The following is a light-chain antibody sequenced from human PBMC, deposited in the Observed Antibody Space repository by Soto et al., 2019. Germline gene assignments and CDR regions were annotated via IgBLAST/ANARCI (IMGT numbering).Light chain of an antibody. CDR1: SNDVGTYNL. J-gene: IGLJ2*01. Sequence: QSALTQPASVSGSPGQSITISCTGISNDVGTYNLVSWYQHHPGKAPKLIIYEASKRPSGVPNRFSGSKSGNTASLTISGLHAEDEADYYSCSYGSSVVFGGGNKLTVL. V-gene: IGLV2-23*01. CDR3: CSYGSSVV. CDR2: EAS.